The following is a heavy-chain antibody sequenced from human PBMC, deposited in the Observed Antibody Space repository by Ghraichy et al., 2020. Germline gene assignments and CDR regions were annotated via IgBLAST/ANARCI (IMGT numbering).Heavy chain of an antibody. J-gene: IGHJ4*02. V-gene: IGHV3-48*03. Sequence: GGSLRLSCAASGFSFSSYEMNWVRQAPGKGLEWVSYIRSSGSAIYYADSVKGRFTMSRDNAKSSLYLQMNSLRAEDTAVYYCARDEADGGIDYWGPGTLVTVSS. CDR3: ARDEADGGIDY. D-gene: IGHD3-16*01. CDR1: GFSFSSYE. CDR2: IRSSGSAI.